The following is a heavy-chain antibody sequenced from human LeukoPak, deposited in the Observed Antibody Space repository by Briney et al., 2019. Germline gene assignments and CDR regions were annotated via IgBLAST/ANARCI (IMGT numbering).Heavy chain of an antibody. CDR2: IYYSGST. D-gene: IGHD2-2*01. J-gene: IGHJ4*02. CDR1: GGSISSYY. CDR3: ARRYCSSTNCYYFDY. Sequence: PSETLSLTCTVSGGSISSYYWSWIRQPPGKGLEWIGYIYYSGSTNYNPSLKSRVTISVDTSKNQFSLKLTSVTAADTAVYYCARRYCSSTNCYYFDYWGQGTLVTVSS. V-gene: IGHV4-59*01.